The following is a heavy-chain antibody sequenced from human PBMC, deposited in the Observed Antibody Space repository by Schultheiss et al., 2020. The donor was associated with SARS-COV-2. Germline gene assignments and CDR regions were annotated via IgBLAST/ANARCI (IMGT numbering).Heavy chain of an antibody. CDR3: ARELNY. Sequence: SETLSLTCTVSGGSVTSPTYYWAWIRQSPGKGLEWIGSISYSGSTYYNPSLKSRVTISVDTSQNHFSLRLNSMTAADTAVYYCARELNYWGQGTLVTVSS. V-gene: IGHV4-39*02. CDR1: GGSVTSPTYY. CDR2: ISYSGST. J-gene: IGHJ4*02.